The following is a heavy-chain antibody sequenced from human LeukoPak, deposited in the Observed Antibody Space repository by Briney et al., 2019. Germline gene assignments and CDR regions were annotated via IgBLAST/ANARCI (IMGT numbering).Heavy chain of an antibody. CDR3: ARVRGRDYFDY. D-gene: IGHD5-12*01. CDR1: GFTFSSYS. CDR2: ISSSSSYI. J-gene: IGHJ4*02. V-gene: IGHV3-21*01. Sequence: GGSLRLSCAASGFTFSSYSMNWVCQAPGKGLEWVSSISSSSSYIYYADSVKGRFTISRDNAKNSLYLQMNSLRAEDTAVYYCARVRGRDYFDYWGQGTLVTVSS.